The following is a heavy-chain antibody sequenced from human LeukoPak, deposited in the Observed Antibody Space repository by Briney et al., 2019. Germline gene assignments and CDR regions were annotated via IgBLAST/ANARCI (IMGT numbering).Heavy chain of an antibody. V-gene: IGHV1-2*04. CDR3: ARAFDYYYYYMDV. Sequence: ASVKVSCKASGYTFTGYYMHWVRQAPGQGLEWMGWINPNSGGTNYAQKFQGWVTMTWDTSISTAYMELSRLRSDDTAVYYCARAFDYYYYYMDVWGKGTTVTVSS. J-gene: IGHJ6*03. D-gene: IGHD3-3*01. CDR2: INPNSGGT. CDR1: GYTFTGYY.